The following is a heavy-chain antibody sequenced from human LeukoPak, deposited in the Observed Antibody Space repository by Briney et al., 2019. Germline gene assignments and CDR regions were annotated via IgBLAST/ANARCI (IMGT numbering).Heavy chain of an antibody. V-gene: IGHV3-30-3*01. J-gene: IGHJ4*02. CDR3: ARESTEVTPGY. D-gene: IGHD4-23*01. Sequence: GGSLRLSCAASGFTFSNYAMHWVRQAPGKGLEWVAVISYDGGSKYYADSVKGRFTISRDNSKNTLYLQMNSLRAEDTAVYYCARESTEVTPGYWGQGTLVTVSS. CDR2: ISYDGGSK. CDR1: GFTFSNYA.